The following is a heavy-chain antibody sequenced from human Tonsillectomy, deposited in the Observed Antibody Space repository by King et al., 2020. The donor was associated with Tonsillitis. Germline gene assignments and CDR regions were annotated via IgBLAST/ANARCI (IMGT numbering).Heavy chain of an antibody. CDR2: INHSGST. Sequence: VQLPQWGAGLLKPSETLSLTCAVYGGSFSGYYWSWIRQPPGKGLEWIGEINHSGSTNYNPSLKSRVTISVDTSKNQFSLKLSSVTAADTAVYYCARSSGYFDYWGQGTLSPSPQ. CDR1: GGSFSGYY. V-gene: IGHV4-34*01. J-gene: IGHJ4*02. CDR3: ARSSGYFDY.